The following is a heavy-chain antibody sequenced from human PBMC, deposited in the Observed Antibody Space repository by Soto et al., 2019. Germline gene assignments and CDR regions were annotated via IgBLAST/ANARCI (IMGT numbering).Heavy chain of an antibody. CDR3: SRPYCGSNSCHNWFDP. V-gene: IGHV1-2*02. D-gene: IGHD2-2*01. CDR2: INPNSGGT. J-gene: IGHJ5*02. CDR1: GYIFTDYY. Sequence: AASVKVSCKASGYIFTDYYMNWVRQAPGQGLEWMGWINPNSGGTNYAQKFQGRVTMTTDTSITTAYMELSGLRTDDTAVYYCSRPYCGSNSCHNWFDPWGQGTLGT.